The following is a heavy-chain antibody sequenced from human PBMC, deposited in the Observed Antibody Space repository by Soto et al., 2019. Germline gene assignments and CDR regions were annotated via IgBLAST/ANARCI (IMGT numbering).Heavy chain of an antibody. Sequence: QVQLQESGPGLVKPSETLSLTCTVSGVSISSYYWSWIRQPPGKGLEWIGYIYYSGSTDYNPSLQSRVTISIDTSKNQFSLKLSSVTAADTAVYYCARLVVYGDNYWYFDLWGRGTLVTVSS. CDR2: IYYSGST. J-gene: IGHJ2*01. V-gene: IGHV4-59*08. D-gene: IGHD4-17*01. CDR1: GVSISSYY. CDR3: ARLVVYGDNYWYFDL.